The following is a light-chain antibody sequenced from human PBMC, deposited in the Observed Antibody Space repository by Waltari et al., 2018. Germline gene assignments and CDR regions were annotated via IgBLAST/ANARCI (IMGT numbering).Light chain of an antibody. V-gene: IGKV4-1*01. CDR1: QSVLYSSNNKNY. J-gene: IGKJ2*01. CDR2: WAS. CDR3: QQYYNTPYT. Sequence: DIVMTQSPDSLAVSLGERATVNCKSSQSVLYSSNNKNYLAWYHEKAGQPPKLLIAWASTRESGVPDRCSGSGSGTNFPLTISSLQAEDVAVYYCQQYYNTPYTFGQGTKLEIK.